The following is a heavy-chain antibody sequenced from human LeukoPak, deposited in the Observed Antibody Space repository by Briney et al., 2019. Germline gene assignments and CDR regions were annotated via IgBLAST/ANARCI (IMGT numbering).Heavy chain of an antibody. V-gene: IGHV1-8*01. D-gene: IGHD7-27*01. J-gene: IGHJ4*02. CDR1: GYTFTSFD. CDR3: ARGPPNWGMVGY. Sequence: APVKVSCKASGYTFTSFDFNWVRQATGQGLEWMGWMKSNNGHTGYAQKFRGRVTMTRDTSISTAYMELSSLTFEDTAVYYCARGPPNWGMVGYWGQGTLVTVSS. CDR2: MKSNNGHT.